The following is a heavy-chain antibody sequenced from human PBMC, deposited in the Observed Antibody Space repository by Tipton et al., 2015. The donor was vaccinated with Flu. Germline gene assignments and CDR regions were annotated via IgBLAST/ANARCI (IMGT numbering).Heavy chain of an antibody. D-gene: IGHD3-16*01. J-gene: IGHJ4*02. Sequence: QVQLVQSGAEVKKPGASVKVSCKASGYTFTTYGVSWVRQAPGQGLEWMGWISVYNNHTKYAQKFQGRVTMTTDTSTSTAYMELRSLRSDDTAVYYCASRVSLDYFALGYWGQGTLVTVSS. CDR3: ASRVSLDYFALGY. CDR1: GYTFTTYG. CDR2: ISVYNNHT. V-gene: IGHV1-18*01.